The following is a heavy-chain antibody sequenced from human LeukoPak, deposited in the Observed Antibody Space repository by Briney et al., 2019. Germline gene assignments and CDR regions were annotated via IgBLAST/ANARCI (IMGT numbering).Heavy chain of an antibody. CDR3: ARGTMIHPEPDAFDI. Sequence: PSETLSLTCTVSGGSISSYYWSWIRQPPGKGLEWIGYIYYSGSTNYNPSLKGRVTISVDTSKNQFSLKLSSVTAADTAVYYCARGTMIHPEPDAFDIWGQGTMVTVSS. J-gene: IGHJ3*02. V-gene: IGHV4-59*01. CDR2: IYYSGST. CDR1: GGSISSYY. D-gene: IGHD3-22*01.